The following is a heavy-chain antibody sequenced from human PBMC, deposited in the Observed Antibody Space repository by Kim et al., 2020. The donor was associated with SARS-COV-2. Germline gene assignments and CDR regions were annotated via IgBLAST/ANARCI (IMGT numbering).Heavy chain of an antibody. J-gene: IGHJ5*01. Sequence: GGSLRLSCTVSGFTFGDYAMTWVRQAPGKGLECVGFISSKTYGGTTEYAASVRVRFTISRDDSNSIAYLQMNSLKSEDTDVYYCTRAWTSCWYDSWGQGTLVTVSS. CDR2: ISSKTYGGTT. CDR3: TRAWTSCWYDS. CDR1: GFTFGDYA. D-gene: IGHD2-2*01. V-gene: IGHV3-49*04.